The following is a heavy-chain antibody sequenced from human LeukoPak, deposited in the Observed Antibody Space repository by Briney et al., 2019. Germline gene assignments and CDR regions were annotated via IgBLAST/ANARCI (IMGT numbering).Heavy chain of an antibody. CDR1: GGTFSSYT. CDR3: ARARSCGGDCYSHDY. Sequence: ASVKVSCKASGGTFSSYTISWMRQAPGQGLEWMGRIIPILGIANYAQKFQGRVTITADKSTSTAYMELSSLRSEDTAVYYCARARSCGGDCYSHDYWGQGTLVTVSS. CDR2: IIPILGIA. V-gene: IGHV1-69*02. J-gene: IGHJ4*02. D-gene: IGHD2-21*02.